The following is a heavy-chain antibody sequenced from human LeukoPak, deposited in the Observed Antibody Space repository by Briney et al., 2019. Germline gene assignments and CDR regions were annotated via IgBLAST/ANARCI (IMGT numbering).Heavy chain of an antibody. D-gene: IGHD1-26*01. V-gene: IGHV3-9*01. Sequence: PRGSLRLSCAATGFTFKDCGMHWVRQPPGKDLEWVSGINWNGGGTDYADSVKGRFTISRDNAKNSLYLQMTSLRPEDTALYYCAKHLRATNTYIFFGLDVWGQGTTVTVSS. CDR3: AKHLRATNTYIFFGLDV. CDR2: INWNGGGT. J-gene: IGHJ6*02. CDR1: GFTFKDCG.